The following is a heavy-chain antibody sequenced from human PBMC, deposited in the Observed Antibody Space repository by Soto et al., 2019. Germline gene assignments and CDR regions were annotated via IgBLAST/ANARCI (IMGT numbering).Heavy chain of an antibody. V-gene: IGHV3-30*04. Sequence: GGSLRLSCAASGFTFSSYAMHWVRQAPGKGLEWVAVIAYDGRNKYHADSVKGRFTISRDNSKNTLYLQMNSLRIEDTAVYYCARELERVFDYWGQGTLVTVSS. CDR3: ARELERVFDY. J-gene: IGHJ4*02. CDR1: GFTFSSYA. D-gene: IGHD1-1*01. CDR2: IAYDGRNK.